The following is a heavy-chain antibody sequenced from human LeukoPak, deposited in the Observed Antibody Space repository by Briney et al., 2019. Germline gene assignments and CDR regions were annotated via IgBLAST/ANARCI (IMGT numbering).Heavy chain of an antibody. CDR3: ARAERTAAFDI. CDR2: IYYSGST. Sequence: SETLSLTCTVSGGSISSYYWSWIRQPPGKGLEWIGYIYYSGSTNYNPSLKSRVTIPVDTSKNQFSLKLSSVTAADTAVYYCARAERTAAFDIWGQGTMVTVSS. J-gene: IGHJ3*02. V-gene: IGHV4-59*01. CDR1: GGSISSYY.